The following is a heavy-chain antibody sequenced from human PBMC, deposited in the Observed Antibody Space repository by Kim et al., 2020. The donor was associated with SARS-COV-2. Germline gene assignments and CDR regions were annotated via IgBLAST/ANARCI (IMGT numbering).Heavy chain of an antibody. Sequence: SETLSLTCTVSGGSISSSSYYWGWIRQPPGKGLEWIGSIYYSGSTYYNPSLKSRVTISVDTSKNQFSLKLSSVTAADTAVYYCAKSYGDPFGFDYWGQGTLVTVSS. V-gene: IGHV4-39*01. J-gene: IGHJ4*02. CDR1: GGSISSSSYY. CDR2: IYYSGST. D-gene: IGHD4-17*01. CDR3: AKSYGDPFGFDY.